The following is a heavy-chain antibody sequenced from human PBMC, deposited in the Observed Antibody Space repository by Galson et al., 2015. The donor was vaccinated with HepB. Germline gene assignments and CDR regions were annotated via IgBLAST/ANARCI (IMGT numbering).Heavy chain of an antibody. V-gene: IGHV3-30-3*01. CDR1: GFTFSSYA. J-gene: IGHJ4*02. D-gene: IGHD1-26*01. CDR3: ARGGTWELLPFDY. Sequence: SLRLSCAASGFTFSSYAMHWVRQAPGKGLEWVAVISYDGSNKYYADSVKGRFTISGDNSKNTLYLQMNSLRAEDTAVYYCARGGTWELLPFDYWGQGTLVTVSS. CDR2: ISYDGSNK.